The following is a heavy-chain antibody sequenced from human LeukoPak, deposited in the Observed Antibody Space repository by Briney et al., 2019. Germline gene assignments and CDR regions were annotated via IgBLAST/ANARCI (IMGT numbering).Heavy chain of an antibody. CDR2: INAGNGNT. Sequence: ASVKVSCKASGYTFTSYAMHWVRQAPGQRLEWMGWINAGNGNTKYSQEFQGRVTITRDTSASTAYMELSSLRSEDMAVYYCAREQLTIFGVVGHYYFDYWGQGTLVTVSS. V-gene: IGHV1-3*03. J-gene: IGHJ4*02. D-gene: IGHD3-3*01. CDR1: GYTFTSYA. CDR3: AREQLTIFGVVGHYYFDY.